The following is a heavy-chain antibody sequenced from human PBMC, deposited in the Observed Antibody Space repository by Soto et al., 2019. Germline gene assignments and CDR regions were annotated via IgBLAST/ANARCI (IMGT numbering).Heavy chain of an antibody. CDR3: ARLSADILTGPVDY. CDR2: IYYSGST. Sequence: ETLSLTCTVSGGSISSSSYYWGWIRQPPGKGLEWIGSIYYSGSTYYNPSLKSRVTISVDTSKNQFSLKLSSVTAADTAVYYCARLSADILTGPVDYWGQGTLVTVSS. V-gene: IGHV4-39*01. D-gene: IGHD3-9*01. J-gene: IGHJ4*02. CDR1: GGSISSSSYY.